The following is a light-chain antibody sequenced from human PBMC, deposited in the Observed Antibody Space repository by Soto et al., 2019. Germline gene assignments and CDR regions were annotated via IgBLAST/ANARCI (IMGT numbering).Light chain of an antibody. CDR1: SSDIGSNP. J-gene: IGLJ2*01. CDR3: SAWDDSIYGPV. V-gene: IGLV1-44*01. Sequence: QSVLTQPPAASGTPGQRVAISCSGGSSDIGSNPVNWYLHLPGAAPKLLIYRDNQRPSGVPDRFSGSKSGTSASLTISGLQSEDGADYFCSAWDDSIYGPVFGGGTKLTVL. CDR2: RDN.